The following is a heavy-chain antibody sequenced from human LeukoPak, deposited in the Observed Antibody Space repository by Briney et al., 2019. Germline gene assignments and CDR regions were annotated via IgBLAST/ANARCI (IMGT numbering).Heavy chain of an antibody. J-gene: IGHJ6*02. CDR1: GFTFSSYA. Sequence: GGSLRLSCAASGFTFSSYAMSWVRQAPGKGLEWVSAISGSGGSTYYADSVKGRFTMSRDYSKNTLYLQMNNLRAEDTAVYYCAKGEVVPNAIYGMDVWGQGTTVTVSS. CDR3: AKGEVVPNAIYGMDV. D-gene: IGHD2-2*02. V-gene: IGHV3-23*01. CDR2: ISGSGGST.